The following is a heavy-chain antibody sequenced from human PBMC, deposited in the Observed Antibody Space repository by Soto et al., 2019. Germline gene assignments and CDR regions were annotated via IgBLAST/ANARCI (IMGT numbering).Heavy chain of an antibody. D-gene: IGHD6-19*01. V-gene: IGHV3-9*01. Sequence: PGGSLRLSCAASGFTFDDYAMYWVRQAPGKGLEWVSGISWNSNNIGYADSVKGRFAISRDNAKNSLYLQMNSLRAKDTAFYYCAKGYSSGWYKLCDYLGQGILVTVST. CDR2: ISWNSNNI. J-gene: IGHJ4*02. CDR1: GFTFDDYA. CDR3: AKGYSSGWYKLCDY.